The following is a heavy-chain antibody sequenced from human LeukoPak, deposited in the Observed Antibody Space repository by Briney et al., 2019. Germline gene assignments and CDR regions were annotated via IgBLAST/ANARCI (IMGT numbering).Heavy chain of an antibody. J-gene: IGHJ5*02. D-gene: IGHD3-16*01. Sequence: TSETLSLTRAVYGGSFSGYYWSWTRHPPGKGLEWIGEINHSGTTNYNPSLKTRVTISVDTSKSHFSLKLSSVTAADTAVYYCARGRGMITFGGVSYFNWFDPWGQGTLVTVSS. CDR1: GGSFSGYY. CDR3: ARGRGMITFGGVSYFNWFDP. CDR2: INHSGTT. V-gene: IGHV4-34*01.